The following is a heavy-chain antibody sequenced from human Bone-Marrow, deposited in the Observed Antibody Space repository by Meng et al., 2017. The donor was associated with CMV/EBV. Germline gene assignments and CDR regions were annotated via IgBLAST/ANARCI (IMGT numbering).Heavy chain of an antibody. D-gene: IGHD6-19*01. J-gene: IGHJ4*02. CDR3: ARDLLYSGADY. V-gene: IGHV4-38-2*02. Sequence: SETLSLTCSVSGYSISSGYFWAWMRQSPGKGLEWIGSIYYSGSTYYNPSLKSRVTISVDTSKNQFSLKLSSVTAADTAVYYCARDLLYSGADYWGQGTLVTVSS. CDR1: GYSISSGYF. CDR2: IYYSGST.